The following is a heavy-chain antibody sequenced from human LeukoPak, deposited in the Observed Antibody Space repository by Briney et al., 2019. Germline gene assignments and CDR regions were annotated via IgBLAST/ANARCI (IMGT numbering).Heavy chain of an antibody. CDR2: ISSSSSYI. D-gene: IGHD3-22*01. CDR3: ARDYDYYDSSGYYSRSFDAFDI. Sequence: GGSLRLSCAASGFTFSSYSMNWVRQAPGKGLECVSSISSSSSYIYYADSVKGRFTISRDNAKNSLYLQMNSLRAEDTAVYYCARDYDYYDSSGYYSRSFDAFDIWGQGTMVTVSS. J-gene: IGHJ3*02. CDR1: GFTFSSYS. V-gene: IGHV3-21*01.